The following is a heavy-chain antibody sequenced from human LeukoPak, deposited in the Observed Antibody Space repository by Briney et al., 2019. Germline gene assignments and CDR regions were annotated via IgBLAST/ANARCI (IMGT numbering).Heavy chain of an antibody. CDR1: GDSISSGGYY. Sequence: SQTLSLTCSVSGDSISSGGYYWHWIRQHPEKGLEWIGYIYSTGTTYYIPSLTSRLTMSLDTSKNQFSLKVTSVTAADTAVYFCARDRPDTTSPTTVGRFDPWGQGTLVTVSS. J-gene: IGHJ5*02. V-gene: IGHV4-31*03. D-gene: IGHD1-26*01. CDR2: IYSTGTT. CDR3: ARDRPDTTSPTTVGRFDP.